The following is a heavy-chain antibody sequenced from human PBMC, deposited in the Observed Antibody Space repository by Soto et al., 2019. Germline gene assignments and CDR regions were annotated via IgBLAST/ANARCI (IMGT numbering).Heavy chain of an antibody. Sequence: PGGSLRVSWTASGFAFSSYAMSCVGRTPGKGLEGVSAISGSGGTTYYADSVQGRFTISRDNSKTTAYLQMHSLKTEDTAVYYCNRDGPGELSSFYDYWGQGTLVTVSS. CDR1: GFAFSSYA. CDR3: NRDGPGELSSFYDY. J-gene: IGHJ4*02. D-gene: IGHD3-16*02. CDR2: ISGSGGTT. V-gene: IGHV3-23*01.